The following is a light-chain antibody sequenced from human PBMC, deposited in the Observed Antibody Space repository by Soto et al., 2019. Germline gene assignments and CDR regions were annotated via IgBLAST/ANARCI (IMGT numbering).Light chain of an antibody. J-gene: IGKJ1*01. Sequence: EIVMTQSPATLSVSPGEGATLSCRATQNVNYNLAWYQQKPGQAPRLLIYGASARATGIPARFSGSGSGTEFTLSISGLQSEDFAVYYCQQYNNWPRTFGQGTKVDIK. CDR1: QNVNYN. CDR3: QQYNNWPRT. CDR2: GAS. V-gene: IGKV3-15*01.